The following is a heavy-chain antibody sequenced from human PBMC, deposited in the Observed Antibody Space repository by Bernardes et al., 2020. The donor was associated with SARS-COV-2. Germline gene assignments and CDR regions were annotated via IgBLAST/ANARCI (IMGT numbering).Heavy chain of an antibody. D-gene: IGHD3-22*01. CDR1: GFSFSSYS. J-gene: IGHJ3*02. CDR3: ARDQLDSSGAYAKLAFDI. Sequence: GGSLRLSCAASGFSFSSYSMNWVRQAPGKGLEWVSSITSSTFYIYYSDSVKGRFTVSRDNAKNSLYLQMKSLTAEDTAIYFCARDQLDSSGAYAKLAFDIWGQGTMVTVSS. CDR2: ITSSTFYI. V-gene: IGHV3-21*01.